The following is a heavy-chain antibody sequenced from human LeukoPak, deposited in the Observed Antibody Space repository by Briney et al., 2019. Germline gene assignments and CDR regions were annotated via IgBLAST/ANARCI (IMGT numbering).Heavy chain of an antibody. V-gene: IGHV3-30*03. CDR2: VSNDGNDE. CDR3: ARTEYCIRGSCYGLAFDV. D-gene: IGHD2-15*01. Sequence: GGSLRLSCAAFGFTFGTFGMHWVRQAPGKGLEWVAVVSNDGNDEYDADSVKGRFTISRDTSKNMLYLQMNSLRTDDTAMYYCARTEYCIRGSCYGLAFDVWGQGTMVTVSS. J-gene: IGHJ3*01. CDR1: GFTFGTFG.